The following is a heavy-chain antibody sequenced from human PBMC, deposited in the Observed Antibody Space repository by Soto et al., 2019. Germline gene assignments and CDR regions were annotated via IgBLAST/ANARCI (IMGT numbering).Heavy chain of an antibody. CDR3: ARAYSYGYSFDYYGMDV. J-gene: IGHJ6*04. CDR1: GPTFSTYA. Sequence: SVKVSCKASGPTFSTYAISWVRQAPGQGFEWVGGIIPIFGTANYAQKFQGRVTITADESTSTAYMELSSLRSEDTAVYYCARAYSYGYSFDYYGMDVWGEGTTVTVHS. D-gene: IGHD5-18*01. CDR2: IIPIFGTA. V-gene: IGHV1-69*13.